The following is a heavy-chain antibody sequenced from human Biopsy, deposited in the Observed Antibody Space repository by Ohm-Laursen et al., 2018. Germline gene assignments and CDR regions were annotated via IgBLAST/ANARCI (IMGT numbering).Heavy chain of an antibody. CDR1: GYTFTDYY. V-gene: IGHV1-2*02. J-gene: IGHJ5*02. Sequence: ASVKVSCKASGYTFTDYYVHWVRQAPGHGLEWMGWIDTINGGARYAQKFQGRVTMTRDTSISTAYMELSRLTSDDTAFYYCARERDPWGQGTLVTVSS. CDR2: IDTINGGA. CDR3: ARERDP.